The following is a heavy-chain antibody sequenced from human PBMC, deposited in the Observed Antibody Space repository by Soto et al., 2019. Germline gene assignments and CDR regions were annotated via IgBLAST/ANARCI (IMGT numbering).Heavy chain of an antibody. J-gene: IGHJ4*02. CDR3: ARGYDGLDY. CDR1: GFTFSSFW. Sequence: PGGSLRLSCAASGFTFSSFWMHWVRQAPGKGLVWVSRVNSDESRTSYADSVKGRFTISRDNAKNSLYLQMNSLRAEDTAVYYCARGYDGLDYWGQGALVTVSS. CDR2: VNSDESRT. D-gene: IGHD3-16*01. V-gene: IGHV3-74*01.